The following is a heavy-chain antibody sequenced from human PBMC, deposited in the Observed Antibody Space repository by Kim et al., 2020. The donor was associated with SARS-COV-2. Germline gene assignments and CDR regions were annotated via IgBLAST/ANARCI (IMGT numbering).Heavy chain of an antibody. CDR2: IKEDGTEK. J-gene: IGHJ4*02. CDR3: ARDRRYSLDY. V-gene: IGHV3-7*01. CDR1: GFSFTTNR. D-gene: IGHD2-15*01. Sequence: GGSLRLSCVVSGFSFTTNRMSWVRKAPGKGLERVAKIKEDGTEKYYGYSVEGRFTISRDNAKNTLYLQMNSPSAEDTAVYYCARDRRYSLDYWGQGTLVTVSS.